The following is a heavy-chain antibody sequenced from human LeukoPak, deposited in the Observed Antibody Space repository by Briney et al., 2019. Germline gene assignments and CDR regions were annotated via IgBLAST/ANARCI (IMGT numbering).Heavy chain of an antibody. CDR3: AREPGDY. V-gene: IGHV4-4*07. CDR2: IDTTGSS. CDR1: GASISNYF. Sequence: SETLSLTCTVSGASISNYFWSWIRQPAGRGLEWIGRIDTTGSSNSNPSLKSRITMSVDTSKNQLSLNLSSVTAADTAVYHCAREPGDYWGQGTLVTVSP. J-gene: IGHJ4*02.